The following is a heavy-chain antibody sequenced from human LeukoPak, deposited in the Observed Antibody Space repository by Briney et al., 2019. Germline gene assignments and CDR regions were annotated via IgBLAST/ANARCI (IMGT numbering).Heavy chain of an antibody. CDR3: ARDSGTYYYDSSLVPYFDY. V-gene: IGHV4-31*03. D-gene: IGHD3-22*01. J-gene: IGHJ4*02. CDR2: IYYSGST. CDR1: GGSISSGGYY. Sequence: PSETLSLTCTVSGGSISSGGYYWSWIRQHPGKGLEWIGYIYYSGSTYYNPSLKSRVTISVDTSKNQFSLKLSSVTAADTAVYYCARDSGTYYYDSSLVPYFDYWGQGTLVTVSS.